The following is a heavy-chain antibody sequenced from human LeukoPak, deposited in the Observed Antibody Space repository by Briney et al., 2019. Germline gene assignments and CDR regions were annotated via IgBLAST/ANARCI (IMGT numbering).Heavy chain of an antibody. CDR3: ARDYVSYYYYYMDV. D-gene: IGHD3-10*02. J-gene: IGHJ6*03. CDR2: INHSGST. Sequence: SETLSLTCAVYGGSFSGYYWSWIRQPPGKGLEWIREINHSGSTYYNPSLKSRVTISEDTSKNQFSLKLSSVTAADTAVYYCARDYVSYYYYYMDVWGKGTTVTVSS. V-gene: IGHV4-34*01. CDR1: GGSFSGYY.